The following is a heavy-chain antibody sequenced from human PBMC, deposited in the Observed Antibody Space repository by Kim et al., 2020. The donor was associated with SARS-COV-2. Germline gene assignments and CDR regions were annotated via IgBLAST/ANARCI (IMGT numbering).Heavy chain of an antibody. CDR3: ARQGGGTTVTARDYYYGMDV. CDR2: IYYSGST. D-gene: IGHD4-17*01. CDR1: GGSISSSSYY. V-gene: IGHV4-39*01. Sequence: SETLSLTCTVSGGSISSSSYYWGWIRQPPGKGLEWIGSIYYSGSTYYNPSLKSRVTISVDTSKNQFSLKLSSVTAADTAVYYCARQGGGTTVTARDYYYGMDVWGQGTTVTVSS. J-gene: IGHJ6*02.